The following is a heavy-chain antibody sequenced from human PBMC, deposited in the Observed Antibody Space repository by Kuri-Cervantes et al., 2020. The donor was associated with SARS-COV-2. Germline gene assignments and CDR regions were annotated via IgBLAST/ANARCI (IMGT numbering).Heavy chain of an antibody. CDR2: IYYSGST. Sequence: SCTVSGGSISSGGYYWSWIRQHPGKGLEWIGCIYYSGSTYHNPSLKSRVTISVNTSKNQFSLKLSSVTAADTAVYYCARCGSEEEYYFDYWGQGTLVTVSS. CDR3: ARCGSEEEYYFDY. V-gene: IGHV4-31*02. D-gene: IGHD5-12*01. J-gene: IGHJ4*02. CDR1: GGSISSGGYY.